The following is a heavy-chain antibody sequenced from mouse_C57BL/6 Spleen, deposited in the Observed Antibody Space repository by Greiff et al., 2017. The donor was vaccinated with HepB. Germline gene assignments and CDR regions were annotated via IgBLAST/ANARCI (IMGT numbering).Heavy chain of an antibody. CDR1: GFTFSSYG. CDR3: ARRGDWEGYYFDY. D-gene: IGHD4-1*01. CDR2: ISSGGSYT. J-gene: IGHJ2*01. V-gene: IGHV5-6*02. Sequence: EVKLVESGGDLVKPGGSLKLSCAASGFTFSSYGMSWVRQTPDKRLEWVATISSGGSYTYYPDSVKGRFTISRDNAKNTLYLQMSSLKSEDTAMYYCARRGDWEGYYFDYWGQGTTLTVSS.